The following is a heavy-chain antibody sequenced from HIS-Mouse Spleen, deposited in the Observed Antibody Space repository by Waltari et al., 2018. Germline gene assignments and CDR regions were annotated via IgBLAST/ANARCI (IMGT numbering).Heavy chain of an antibody. CDR1: GFTFSSYG. CDR2: ISYDGSNK. Sequence: QVQLVESGGGVVQPGRSLRLSCAASGFTFSSYGMHWVRQAPGKGLEWVAVISYDGSNKYYADSVKGRFTISRDNSKNTLYLQMNSLRAEDTAVYYCAKLSDIGITGTTLDYWGQGTLVTVSS. J-gene: IGHJ4*02. D-gene: IGHD1-20*01. V-gene: IGHV3-30*18. CDR3: AKLSDIGITGTTLDY.